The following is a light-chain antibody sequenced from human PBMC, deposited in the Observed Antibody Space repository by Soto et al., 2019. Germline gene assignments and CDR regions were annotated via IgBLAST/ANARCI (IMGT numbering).Light chain of an antibody. J-gene: IGLJ2*01. V-gene: IGLV2-8*01. CDR3: SSYAGSNNVI. CDR1: SSDVGGNNY. CDR2: EVT. Sequence: SVLTQPPSASGSPGQSVAISCTGTSSDVGGNNYVSWYQQHPGKAPKLMVYEVTKRPSGVPDRFSGSKSGNTASLTVSGLQAEDEADYYCSSYAGSNNVIFGGGTQLTVL.